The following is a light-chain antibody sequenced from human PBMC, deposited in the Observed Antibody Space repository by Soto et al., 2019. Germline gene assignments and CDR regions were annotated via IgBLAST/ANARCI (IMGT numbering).Light chain of an antibody. CDR3: QQAYSTPFT. V-gene: IGKV1-39*01. CDR1: ETISRY. J-gene: IGKJ3*01. Sequence: DIPMTQSPSSLSASVGDRVTITCRASETISRYLNWYQQKPGKAPKLLIYAASSLQSGVPSRFSGSGSGTDFTLTISSLQPEDFATYYCQQAYSTPFTFGPGTKVDIK. CDR2: AAS.